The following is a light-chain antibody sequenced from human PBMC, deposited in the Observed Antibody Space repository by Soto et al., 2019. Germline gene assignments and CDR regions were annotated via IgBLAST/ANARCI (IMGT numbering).Light chain of an antibody. V-gene: IGLV1-40*01. CDR3: QSYDSSLSGVL. CDR1: SSNTGAGYD. CDR2: GNS. Sequence: QSVLTQPPSVSGAPGQRVTISCTGSSSNTGAGYDVHWYQHLPGTAPKLLLYGNSNRPSGVPDRFSGSKSGTSASLAITGLQAEDEADYYCQSYDSSLSGVLFGGGTKVTVL. J-gene: IGLJ2*01.